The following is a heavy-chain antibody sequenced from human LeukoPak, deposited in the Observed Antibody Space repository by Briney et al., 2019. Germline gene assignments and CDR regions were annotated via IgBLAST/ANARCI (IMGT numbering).Heavy chain of an antibody. Sequence: ASVKVSCKVSGYTLTEFSMHWVRQAPGQGVEWMGIINPSGGSTSYAQKFQGRVTMTRDTSTSTVYMELSSLRSEDTAVYYCAREGYCYGHYFDYWGQGTLVTVSS. J-gene: IGHJ4*02. CDR2: INPSGGST. V-gene: IGHV1-46*01. CDR1: GYTLTEFS. CDR3: AREGYCYGHYFDY. D-gene: IGHD5-18*01.